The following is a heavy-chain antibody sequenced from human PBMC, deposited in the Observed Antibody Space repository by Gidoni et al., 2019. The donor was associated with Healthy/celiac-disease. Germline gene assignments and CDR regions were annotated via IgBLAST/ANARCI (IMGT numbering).Heavy chain of an antibody. D-gene: IGHD5-12*01. CDR1: GFTVSSNY. Sequence: EVQLVESGGGLVQPGGSLRLSCAASGFTVSSNYMSWVRQAPGKGLEWVSVIYSGGSTYYADSVKGRFTISRDNSKNTLYLQMNSLRAEDTAVYYCARDRNTFPIVAGTHYYYYGMDVWGQGTTVTVSS. CDR3: ARDRNTFPIVAGTHYYYYGMDV. J-gene: IGHJ6*02. CDR2: IYSGGST. V-gene: IGHV3-66*01.